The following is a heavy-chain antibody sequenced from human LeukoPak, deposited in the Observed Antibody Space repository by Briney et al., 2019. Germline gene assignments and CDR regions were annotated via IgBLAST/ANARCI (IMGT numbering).Heavy chain of an antibody. D-gene: IGHD4-17*01. Sequence: GGSLRLSCAASGFTFSSHGMHWVRQAPGKGLEWVAVISYDGSNKYYADSVKGRFTISRDNSKNTLYLQMNSLRAEDTAVYYCAKELYGDYVFNAFDIWGQGTMVTVSS. CDR2: ISYDGSNK. J-gene: IGHJ3*02. CDR1: GFTFSSHG. CDR3: AKELYGDYVFNAFDI. V-gene: IGHV3-30*18.